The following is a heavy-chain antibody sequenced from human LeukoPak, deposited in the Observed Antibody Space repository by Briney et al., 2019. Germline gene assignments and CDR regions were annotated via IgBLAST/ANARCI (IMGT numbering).Heavy chain of an antibody. CDR2: LHTSGST. D-gene: IGHD3-22*01. CDR1: GGSIDSYH. J-gene: IGHJ4*02. CDR3: ARDTEGYYDSSGYYYV. Sequence: SETLSLTCTVSGGSIDSYHWSWIRQPAGEGLEWIGRLHTSGSTHYNPSLKSRVTMSVDTSKNQFSLKLSSVTAADTAVYYCARDTEGYYDSSGYYYVWGQGTLVTVSS. V-gene: IGHV4-4*07.